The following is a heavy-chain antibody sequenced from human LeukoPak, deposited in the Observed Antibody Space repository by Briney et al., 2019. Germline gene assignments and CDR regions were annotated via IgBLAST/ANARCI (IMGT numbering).Heavy chain of an antibody. CDR2: INHSGST. D-gene: IGHD2-2*01. V-gene: IGHV4-34*01. J-gene: IGHJ5*02. Sequence: SETLSLTCAVYGGSFSGYYWSWIRQPPGKGLEWIGEINHSGSTNYNPSLKSRVTISVDTSKNQFSLKLSSVTAADTAVYYCARASSTSSYNWFDPWGQGTLVTVSS. CDR3: ARASSTSSYNWFDP. CDR1: GGSFSGYY.